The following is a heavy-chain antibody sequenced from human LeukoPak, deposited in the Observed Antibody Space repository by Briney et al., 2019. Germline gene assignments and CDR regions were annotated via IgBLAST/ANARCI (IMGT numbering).Heavy chain of an antibody. D-gene: IGHD6-19*01. CDR3: AKDVAAVAGLFDY. CDR1: GFTFSSYG. V-gene: IGHV3-30*18. CDR2: ISYDGSNE. J-gene: IGHJ4*02. Sequence: GRSLRLSCAASGFTFSSYGMHWVRQAPGKGLEWVAVISYDGSNEYYADSVKGRFTISRDNSKNTLYLQMNSLRAEDTAVYYCAKDVAAVAGLFDYWGQGTLVTVSP.